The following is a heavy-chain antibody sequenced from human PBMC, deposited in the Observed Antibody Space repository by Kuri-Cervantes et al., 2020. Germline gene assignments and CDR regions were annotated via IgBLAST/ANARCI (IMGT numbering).Heavy chain of an antibody. CDR2: INHSGST. V-gene: IGHV4-34*01. Sequence: SETLSLTCAVYGGSFSGYYWSWIRQPPGKGLEWIGEINHSGSTNYNPSLKSRVTISVDTSKNQFSLKLNSVTAADTAVYYCARDNYGSLDFWGQGTMVTVSS. J-gene: IGHJ3*01. D-gene: IGHD3-10*01. CDR1: GGSFSGYY. CDR3: ARDNYGSLDF.